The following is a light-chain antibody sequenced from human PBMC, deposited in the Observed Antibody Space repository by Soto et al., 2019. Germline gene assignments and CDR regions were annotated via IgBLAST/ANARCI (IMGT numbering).Light chain of an antibody. CDR2: GAS. Sequence: EIVFTQSPGTLSWSPGERATLSCRASQSVSSSYLAWYQQKPGQASRLLIYGASSRATGIPDRFSGSGSGTDFTLTISRLEPEDFAVYYCQQYGSSRTFGQGTKVDIK. CDR3: QQYGSSRT. CDR1: QSVSSSY. J-gene: IGKJ1*01. V-gene: IGKV3-20*01.